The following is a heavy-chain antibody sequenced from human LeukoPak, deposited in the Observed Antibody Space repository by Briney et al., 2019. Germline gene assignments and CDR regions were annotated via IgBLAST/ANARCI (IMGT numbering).Heavy chain of an antibody. CDR2: INYSGRT. D-gene: IGHD3-22*01. CDR1: GGSISRTTYQ. J-gene: IGHJ1*01. CDR3: ASRSPPRDYDSSGYYLEYFQH. V-gene: IGHV4-39*01. Sequence: SDTLSLTCTVSGGSISRTTYQWGWIRQPPGKGLEWIGSINYSGRTYYNSSLESRVAISVDTSKNQFSLKLSSVTAADTAVYYCASRSPPRDYDSSGYYLEYFQHWGQGTLVTVSS.